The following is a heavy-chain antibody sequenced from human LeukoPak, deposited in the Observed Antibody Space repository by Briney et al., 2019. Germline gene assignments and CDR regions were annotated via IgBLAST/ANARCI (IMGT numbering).Heavy chain of an antibody. D-gene: IGHD1-1*01. V-gene: IGHV4-34*01. J-gene: IGHJ6*04. CDR3: ARGTGTTVLFYYGMDV. Sequence: SETLSLTRAVYGGSFSGYYWSWIRQPPGKGLEWIGEINHSGSTNYNPSLKSRVTISVYTSKNQFSLKLSSVTAADTAVYYCARGTGTTVLFYYGMDVWGKGTTVTVSS. CDR2: INHSGST. CDR1: GGSFSGYY.